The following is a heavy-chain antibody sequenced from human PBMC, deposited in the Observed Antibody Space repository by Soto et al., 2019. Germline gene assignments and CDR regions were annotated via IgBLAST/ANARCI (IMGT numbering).Heavy chain of an antibody. CDR2: INHSGST. V-gene: IGHV4-34*01. CDR3: ARGPLRITMVRGVQRPLDY. D-gene: IGHD3-10*01. CDR1: GGSFSGYY. Sequence: QVQLQQWGAGLLKPSETLSLTCAVYGGSFSGYYWSWIRQPPGKGLEWIGEINHSGSTNYNPSLMSRVTISVDTSKNQFALKLRSVTAADTAVYYCARGPLRITMVRGVQRPLDYWGQGTLVTVSS. J-gene: IGHJ4*02.